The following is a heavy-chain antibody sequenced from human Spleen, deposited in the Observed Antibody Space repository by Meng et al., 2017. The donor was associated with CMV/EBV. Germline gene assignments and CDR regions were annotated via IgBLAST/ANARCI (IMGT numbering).Heavy chain of an antibody. CDR2: TLYRSDWYK. CDR1: GDSVSSTSAA. V-gene: IGHV6-1*01. CDR3: TRESSADYDTWFDP. J-gene: IGHJ5*02. Sequence: SCAVSGDSVSSTSAAWNWVRQSPSRGLEWLGRTLYRSDWYKDYAVSVKGRITINVDTSKNQFSLHLNSVTPEDTALYYCTRESSADYDTWFDPWGQGTLVTVSS. D-gene: IGHD3-9*01.